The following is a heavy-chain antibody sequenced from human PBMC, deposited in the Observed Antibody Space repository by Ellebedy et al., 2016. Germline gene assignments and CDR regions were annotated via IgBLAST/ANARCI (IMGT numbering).Heavy chain of an antibody. J-gene: IGHJ4*02. CDR1: GFTFNISG. CDR2: IVFSGTAA. D-gene: IGHD3-3*01. Sequence: GESLKISXAASGFTFNISGMPWVRQAPGKGLEWVGTIVFSGTAAYYSDSVKGRFIISRDNAKNSLFLQMNSLRVEDTAVYYCARDGSEWSRDYWGQGTLVTVSS. CDR3: ARDGSEWSRDY. V-gene: IGHV3-21*01.